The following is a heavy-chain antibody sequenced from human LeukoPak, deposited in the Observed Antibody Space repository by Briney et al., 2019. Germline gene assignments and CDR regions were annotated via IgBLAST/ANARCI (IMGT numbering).Heavy chain of an antibody. V-gene: IGHV4-34*01. J-gene: IGHJ4*02. CDR1: GGPFSGYF. CDR2: IHNSGST. D-gene: IGHD3-10*01. CDR3: ARRYYYNLGSFPFDF. Sequence: SEIVSLTCAVSGGPFSGYFWSWIRQSSGKGLEWIGEIHNSGSTNYNPSLNSRVTISEDTSKNQFYLNLSSVTAADTAVYYYARRYYYNLGSFPFDFWGQGPLVTVSS.